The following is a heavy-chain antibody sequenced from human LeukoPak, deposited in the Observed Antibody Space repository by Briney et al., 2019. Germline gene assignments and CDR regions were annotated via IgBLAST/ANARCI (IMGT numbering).Heavy chain of an antibody. J-gene: IGHJ4*02. CDR2: ISYDGSNK. CDR3: ARDNTYSSGWYKDFDY. V-gene: IGHV3-30-3*01. CDR1: GFAFSSYA. D-gene: IGHD6-19*01. Sequence: PGRSLRLFCAASGFAFSSYAMHWVRQAPGKGLEWVAVISYDGSNKYYADSVKGRFTISRDNSKNTLYLQMNSLRAEDTAVYYCARDNTYSSGWYKDFDYWGQGTLVTVSS.